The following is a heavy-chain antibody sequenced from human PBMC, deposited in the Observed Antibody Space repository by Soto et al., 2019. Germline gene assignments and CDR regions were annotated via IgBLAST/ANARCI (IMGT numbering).Heavy chain of an antibody. CDR2: IIGSGGST. V-gene: IGHV3-23*01. D-gene: IGHD2-15*01. CDR1: GFTFSSYA. CDR3: AKDPLVVVVAATTHDAFDI. Sequence: GGSLRLSCAASGFTFSSYAMSWVRQAPGKGLEWVSAIIGSGGSTYYADSVKGRFTISRDNSKNTLYLQMNSLRAEDTAVYYCAKDPLVVVVAATTHDAFDIWGQGTMVTVSS. J-gene: IGHJ3*02.